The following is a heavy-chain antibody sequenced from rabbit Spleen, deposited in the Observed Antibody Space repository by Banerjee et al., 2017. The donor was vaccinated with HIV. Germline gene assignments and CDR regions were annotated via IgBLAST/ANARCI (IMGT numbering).Heavy chain of an antibody. V-gene: IGHV1S45*01. CDR3: ARDLVAVIGWNFNL. CDR1: GFAFSSYYM. D-gene: IGHD1-1*01. Sequence: QEQLEESGGGLVQPGGSLKLSCKVSGFAFSSYYMTWVRQAPGKGQEWTGYIDTVCGNRYYASWVKGRFTMSRTSSTTVTLQMTSLTAADTATYFCARDLVAVIGWNFNLWGQGTLVTVS. CDR2: IDTVCGNR. J-gene: IGHJ4*01.